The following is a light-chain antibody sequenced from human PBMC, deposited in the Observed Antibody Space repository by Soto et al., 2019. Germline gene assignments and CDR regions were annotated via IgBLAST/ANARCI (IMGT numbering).Light chain of an antibody. CDR2: GNT. Sequence: QSVLTQPPSVSGAPGQRVTISCTGSSSNIGANYDVHWYQQLPGTAPKLLIYGNTNRPSGVPDRFSGSKSDTSASLAITGLQDEDDSDYYCQAYGSNHLVFGGGTKLTVL. CDR1: SSNIGANYD. J-gene: IGLJ2*01. CDR3: QAYGSNHLV. V-gene: IGLV1-40*01.